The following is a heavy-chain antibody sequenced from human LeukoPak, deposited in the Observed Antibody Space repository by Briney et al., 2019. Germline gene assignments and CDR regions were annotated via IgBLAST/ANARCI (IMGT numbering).Heavy chain of an antibody. Sequence: ASVRVSCKISGFGLSILSIHWMRQAPGKGLEWVGGIRPETGEPIFAQKFRGRVTITEDTFTDTGYLELKGLTSEDTAVYYCSTDSGRSYFYFDFWGQGTLVTVSS. CDR3: STDSGRSYFYFDF. D-gene: IGHD3-10*01. V-gene: IGHV1-24*01. CDR1: GFGLSILS. J-gene: IGHJ4*02. CDR2: IRPETGEP.